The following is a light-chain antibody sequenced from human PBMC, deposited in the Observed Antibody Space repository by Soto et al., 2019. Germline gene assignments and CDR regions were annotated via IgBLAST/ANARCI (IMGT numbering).Light chain of an antibody. CDR1: QSINGW. J-gene: IGKJ5*01. Sequence: EIQMTPSTSPPSASVGDRVTLTCRALQSINGWLAWYQQKPGKAPKLLIYAASSLQSGVPSRFSGSGSGTDFTLTISSLQPEDFATYYCQQSYSTPRALTFGGGTRLEI. CDR3: QQSYSTPRALT. CDR2: AAS. V-gene: IGKV1-39*01.